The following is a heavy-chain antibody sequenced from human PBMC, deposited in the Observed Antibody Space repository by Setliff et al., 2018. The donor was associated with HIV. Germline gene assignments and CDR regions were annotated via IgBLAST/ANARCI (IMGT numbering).Heavy chain of an antibody. CDR3: ASRAWLDS. J-gene: IGHJ5*01. CDR1: GFAFSHYW. V-gene: IGHV3-74*01. Sequence: PGGSLRLSCAASGFTSGFAFSHYWMHWVRQVPGKGLVWVSRITNDVSATTYADFVKGRFTISRDNAKYSLYLQMNTLRVEDTAVYYCASRAWLDSWGQGTLVTVSS. CDR2: ITNDVSAT.